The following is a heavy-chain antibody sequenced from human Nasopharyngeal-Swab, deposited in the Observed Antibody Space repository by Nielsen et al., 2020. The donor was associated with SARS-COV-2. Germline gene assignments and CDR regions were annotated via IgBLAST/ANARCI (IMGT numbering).Heavy chain of an antibody. D-gene: IGHD2-2*01. J-gene: IGHJ4*02. CDR2: INHRGGT. V-gene: IGHV4-34*01. Sequence: SETLSLTCAVYGGSFSDSPWSWLRLLPGKGLEGIGEINHRGGTAYRSSLKSRVSISVDTSKNQFSLELRSVTVADTAVYFCARGPDQFHSFDSWDQGRLVTVSS. CDR1: GGSFSDSP. CDR3: ARGPDQFHSFDS.